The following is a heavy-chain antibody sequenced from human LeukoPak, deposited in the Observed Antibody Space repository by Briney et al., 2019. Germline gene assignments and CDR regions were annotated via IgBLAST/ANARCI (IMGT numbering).Heavy chain of an antibody. CDR3: ARDPVAGTPYFDY. D-gene: IGHD6-19*01. Sequence: GGSLRLSCAASGFTFSSYSMNWVRQAPGKGLEWVSSISSSSSYIYYADSVKGRFTISRDNAKNSLYLQMNSLRAEDTAVYYCARDPVAGTPYFDYWGQGTLVTVSS. CDR1: GFTFSSYS. CDR2: ISSSSSYI. V-gene: IGHV3-21*01. J-gene: IGHJ4*02.